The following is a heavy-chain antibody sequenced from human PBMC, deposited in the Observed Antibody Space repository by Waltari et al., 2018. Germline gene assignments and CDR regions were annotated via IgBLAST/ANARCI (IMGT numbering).Heavy chain of an antibody. J-gene: IGHJ4*02. CDR1: GFTFSSSW. D-gene: IGHD6-19*01. V-gene: IGHV3-7*01. Sequence: EVQLVESGGGLVQPGGSLRLSCAAPGFTFSSSWMSWVRQAPGKGLEWVANIKQDGSEKYYVDSVKGRFTISRDNAKNSLYLQMNSLRAEDTAVYYCARALVAGSYYFDYWGQGTLVTVSS. CDR2: IKQDGSEK. CDR3: ARALVAGSYYFDY.